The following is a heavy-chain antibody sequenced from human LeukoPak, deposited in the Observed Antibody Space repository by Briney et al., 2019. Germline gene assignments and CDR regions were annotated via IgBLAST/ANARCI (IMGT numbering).Heavy chain of an antibody. CDR3: AKGSANARPYYFDY. CDR2: ITGSSDST. D-gene: IGHD2-15*01. CDR1: GFTFSSYV. J-gene: IGHJ4*02. Sequence: GGSLRLSCAGSGFTFSSYVMGWVRQGPGKELEWVAAITGSSDSTYHADSVKGRFTISRDNSKNTLFLQMNSLRAEDTAVYYCAKGSANARPYYFDYWGQGTLVTVSS. V-gene: IGHV3-23*01.